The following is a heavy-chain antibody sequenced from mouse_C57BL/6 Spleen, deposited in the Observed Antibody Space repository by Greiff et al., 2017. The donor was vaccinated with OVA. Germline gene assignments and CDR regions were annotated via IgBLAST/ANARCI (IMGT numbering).Heavy chain of an antibody. CDR2: IYPGDGDT. V-gene: IGHV1-80*01. Sequence: QVQLQQSGAELVKPGASVKISCKASGYAFSSYWMNWVKQRPGKGLEWIGQIYPGDGDTNYNGKFKGKATLTADKSSSTAYMQLSSLTSEDSAVYFCAREGFYRYYAMDYWGQGTSVTVSS. CDR1: GYAFSSYW. J-gene: IGHJ4*01. CDR3: AREGFYRYYAMDY. D-gene: IGHD2-1*01.